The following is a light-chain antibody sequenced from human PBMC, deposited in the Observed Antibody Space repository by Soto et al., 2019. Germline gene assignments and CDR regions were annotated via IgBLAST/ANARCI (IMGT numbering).Light chain of an antibody. J-gene: IGKJ1*01. CDR1: QSVDSSF. CDR3: QHYNSYSEA. Sequence: EIVLTQSPGTLSLSPGERATLSCRASQSVDSSFLGWYQQKPGQSPRLLIYAASSRASGIPDRFSGSGSGTDFTLTISSLQPDDFATYYCQHYNSYSEAFGQGTKVDIK. CDR2: AAS. V-gene: IGKV3-20*01.